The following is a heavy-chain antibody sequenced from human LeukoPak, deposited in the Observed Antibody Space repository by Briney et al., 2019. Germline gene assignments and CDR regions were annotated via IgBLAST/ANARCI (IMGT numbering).Heavy chain of an antibody. CDR3: ASHSGGYAY. CDR1: GVSISSYY. CDR2: IYYSGST. J-gene: IGHJ4*02. D-gene: IGHD5-12*01. V-gene: IGHV4-59*12. Sequence: PSETLSLTCTVSGVSISSYYWSWLRQPPGKGLEWIGYIYYSGSTNYNPSLKSRVTISVDTSKNQFSLKLSSVTAADTAVYYCASHSGGYAYWGQGTLVTVSS.